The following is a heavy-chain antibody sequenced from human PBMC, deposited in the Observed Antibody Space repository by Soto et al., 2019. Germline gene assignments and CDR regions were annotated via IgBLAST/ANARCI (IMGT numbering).Heavy chain of an antibody. J-gene: IGHJ4*02. Sequence: QVQLQESGPGLVKPSEPLSLTCTVSGGSISSYYWSWIRQPPGKGLEWIGYIYYSGSTNYDHSLKSRATTSVDTSQNQFSLKLSSVTASDTAVYYWAGRYSSSFDYWGQGTLVTVSS. D-gene: IGHD6-13*01. CDR1: GGSISSYY. CDR3: AGRYSSSFDY. V-gene: IGHV4-59*08. CDR2: IYYSGST.